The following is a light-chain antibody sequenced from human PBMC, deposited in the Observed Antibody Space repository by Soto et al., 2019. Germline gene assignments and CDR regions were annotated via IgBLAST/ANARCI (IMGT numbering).Light chain of an antibody. J-gene: IGKJ4*01. CDR3: QQYRSSPLT. CDR1: QSVSSSY. Sequence: EIVLTQSPGTLSLSPGERATLTCRASQSVSSSYLAWYQQRPGQAPRLLIYDASRRATDIPDRFSGSGSGTDFTLTISRLEPEDSAVYSCQQYRSSPLTFGGGTKVEIK. V-gene: IGKV3-20*01. CDR2: DAS.